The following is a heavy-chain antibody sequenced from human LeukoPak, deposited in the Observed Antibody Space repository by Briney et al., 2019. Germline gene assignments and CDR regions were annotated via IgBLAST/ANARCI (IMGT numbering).Heavy chain of an antibody. Sequence: PSETLSLTCTVSGGSISSGSYYWSWIRQPAGKGLEWIGRFYTSGSTNYNPSLESRVTISVDTSKNQFSLKLSSVTAADTAVYYCAGHGSGWYSFYFWGQGTLVTVSS. CDR1: GGSISSGSYY. CDR2: FYTSGST. D-gene: IGHD6-19*01. CDR3: AGHGSGWYSFYF. V-gene: IGHV4-61*02. J-gene: IGHJ4*02.